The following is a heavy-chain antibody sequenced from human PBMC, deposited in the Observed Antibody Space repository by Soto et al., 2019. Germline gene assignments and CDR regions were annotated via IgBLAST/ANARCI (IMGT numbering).Heavy chain of an antibody. Sequence: PGGSLRLSCAASGFTFNNYWMHWVRQAPGKGLVWVSRISPDGTNTTYAGSVKGRFSISRDNAKNTLYLQMNSLRAEDTAVYYCARVSRGDSVNFDYWGQGTLVTVSS. V-gene: IGHV3-74*01. CDR1: GFTFNNYW. D-gene: IGHD4-17*01. J-gene: IGHJ4*02. CDR2: ISPDGTNT. CDR3: ARVSRGDSVNFDY.